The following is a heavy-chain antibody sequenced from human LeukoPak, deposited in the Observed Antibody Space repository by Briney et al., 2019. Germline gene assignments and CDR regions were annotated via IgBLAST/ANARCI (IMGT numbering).Heavy chain of an antibody. CDR3: ARGSLDPCCSSTSCYVFDY. V-gene: IGHV1-69*02. CDR2: IIPILGIA. Sequence: SVKVSCKASGGTFSSYTISWVRQAPGQGLEWMGRIIPILGIANYAQKFQGRVTITADKSTSTAYMELSSLRSEDTAVYYCARGSLDPCCSSTSCYVFDYWGQGTLVTVSS. J-gene: IGHJ4*02. CDR1: GGTFSSYT. D-gene: IGHD2-2*01.